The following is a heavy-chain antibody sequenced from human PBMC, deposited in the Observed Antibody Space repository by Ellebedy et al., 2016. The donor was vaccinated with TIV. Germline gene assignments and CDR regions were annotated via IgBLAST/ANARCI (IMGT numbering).Heavy chain of an antibody. V-gene: IGHV1-18*04. Sequence: AASVKVSCKTSGYTYPSYGITWARQAPGQGLEWVNGIGPYTGDTKIGQSLQGRVTLTTDTSTSTAHMELRHLRSDDSAVYYCARVAVDGLSPMAYWGQGTLVTVSS. J-gene: IGHJ4*01. CDR1: GYTYPSYG. CDR2: IGPYTGDT. CDR3: ARVAVDGLSPMAY. D-gene: IGHD6-19*01.